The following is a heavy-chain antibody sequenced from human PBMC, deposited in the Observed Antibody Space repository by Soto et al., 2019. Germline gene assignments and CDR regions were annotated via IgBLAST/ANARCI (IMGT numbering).Heavy chain of an antibody. Sequence: PGGSLRLSCAASGFPFSSYDMHWVRQATGKGLEWVSAIGTAGDTYYPGSVKGRFTISRENAKNSLYLQMNSLRAGDTAVYYCARAKSSAGYYYYYYMDVWGKGTTVTVSS. D-gene: IGHD3-22*01. J-gene: IGHJ6*03. CDR3: ARAKSSAGYYYYYYMDV. CDR1: GFPFSSYD. CDR2: IGTAGDT. V-gene: IGHV3-13*01.